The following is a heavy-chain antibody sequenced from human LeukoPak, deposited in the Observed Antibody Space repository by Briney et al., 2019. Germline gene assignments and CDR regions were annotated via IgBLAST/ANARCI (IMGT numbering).Heavy chain of an antibody. D-gene: IGHD6-13*01. J-gene: IGHJ6*02. CDR3: ARVILGSSSPKDTHYYGMDV. V-gene: IGHV4-30-2*01. Sequence: PSQTLSLTCTVSGGSISSGGYYWSWIRQPPGKGLEWIGYIYHSGSTYYNPSLKSRVTISVDRSKNQFSLKLSSVTAADTAVYYCARVILGSSSPKDTHYYGMDVWGQGTTVTVSS. CDR1: GGSISSGGYY. CDR2: IYHSGST.